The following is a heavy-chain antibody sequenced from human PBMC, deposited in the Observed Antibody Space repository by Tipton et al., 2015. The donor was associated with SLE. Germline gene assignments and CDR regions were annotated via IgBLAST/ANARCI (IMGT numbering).Heavy chain of an antibody. Sequence: QSGPEVKKPGASVKVSCKASGYTLTNYGFNWVRQAPGQGLECMGWISAYNGHTKFVQKFQGRVTMTTDTSASTAYMEMTNLRSDDTAVYYCARFRTSMDVWGQGTTVTVSS. CDR3: ARFRTSMDV. J-gene: IGHJ6*02. CDR1: GYTLTNYG. CDR2: ISAYNGHT. D-gene: IGHD3-3*01. V-gene: IGHV1-18*01.